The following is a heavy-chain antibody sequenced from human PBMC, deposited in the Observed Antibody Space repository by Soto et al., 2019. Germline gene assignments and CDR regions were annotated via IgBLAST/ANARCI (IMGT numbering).Heavy chain of an antibody. D-gene: IGHD3-10*01. CDR2: IYYSGNT. J-gene: IGHJ6*01. V-gene: IGHV4-30-4*01. CDR1: CVSISSVYYY. Sequence: LSLPCXVSCVSISSVYYYWIFIRQPPGKGLEWIGNIYYSGNTYYNPSLKSRLIISIDTSKNKFSLKVGSVTAADTAVYYCAGSSLYGMEVWGQGTTVTV. CDR3: AGSSLYGMEV.